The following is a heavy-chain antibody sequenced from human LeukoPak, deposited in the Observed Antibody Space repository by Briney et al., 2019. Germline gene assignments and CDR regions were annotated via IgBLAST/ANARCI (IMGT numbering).Heavy chain of an antibody. CDR1: GGSFSGYY. D-gene: IGHD6-13*01. V-gene: IGHV4-34*01. Sequence: SETLSLTCAVYGGSFSGYYWSWIRQPPGKGLEWIGEINHSGGTNYNPSLKSRVTISVDTSKNQFSLKLSSVTAADTAVYYCARDPFGIRYSSSWYSVGKGYYYMDVWGKGTTVTVSS. CDR2: INHSGGT. J-gene: IGHJ6*03. CDR3: ARDPFGIRYSSSWYSVGKGYYYMDV.